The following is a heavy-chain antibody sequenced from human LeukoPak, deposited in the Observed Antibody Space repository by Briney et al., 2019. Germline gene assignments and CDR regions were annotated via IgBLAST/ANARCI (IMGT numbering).Heavy chain of an antibody. CDR1: GGSFSGYY. D-gene: IGHD5-18*01. CDR2: ISHRGST. Sequence: SETLSLTCAVYGGSFSGYYWSWIRQPPGKGLEWIGEISHRGSTNYNPSLKSRVTISVDTSKNQFSLKLSSVTAADTAVYYCARGGKSGYSYGPLARSLDYWGQGTLVTVSS. V-gene: IGHV4-34*01. J-gene: IGHJ4*02. CDR3: ARGGKSGYSYGPLARSLDY.